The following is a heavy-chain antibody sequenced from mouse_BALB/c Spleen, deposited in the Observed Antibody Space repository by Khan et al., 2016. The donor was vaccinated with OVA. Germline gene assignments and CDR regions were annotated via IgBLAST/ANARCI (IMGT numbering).Heavy chain of an antibody. V-gene: IGHV1S22*01. CDR2: IYPGSGST. D-gene: IGHD2-12*01. Sequence: LQQSGSELVRPGASVKLSCKASGYTFTSYWMHWVKQRPRQGLEWIGDIYPGSGSTNYDEKFKSKATLTVDTSSSTAYMQLSSLTSEDSAVYYCTRWSYWFAYWGQGTLVTVSA. CDR1: GYTFTSYW. CDR3: TRWSYWFAY. J-gene: IGHJ3*01.